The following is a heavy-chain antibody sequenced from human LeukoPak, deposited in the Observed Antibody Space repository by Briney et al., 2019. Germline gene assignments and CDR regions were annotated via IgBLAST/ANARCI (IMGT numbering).Heavy chain of an antibody. CDR2: IYYSGST. CDR3: ARLSGGSCHGCEWYAFDI. Sequence: PSETLSLTCTVSGGSISSYYWSWIRQPPGKGLEWIGYIYYSGSTNYNPSLKSRVTISVDTSKNQFSLKLSSVTAADTAVYYCARLSGGSCHGCEWYAFDIWGQGTMVTVSS. V-gene: IGHV4-59*08. CDR1: GGSISSYY. D-gene: IGHD2-15*01. J-gene: IGHJ3*02.